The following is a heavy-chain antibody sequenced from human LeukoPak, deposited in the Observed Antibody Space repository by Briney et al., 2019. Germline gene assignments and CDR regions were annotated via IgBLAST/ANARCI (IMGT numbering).Heavy chain of an antibody. Sequence: PGGSLRLSCEVSGFTFRSYSMNWVRQAPGKGLEWVSSISSSSSYIHYADSVKGRFTISKDNAKNSVYLQMNSLRAEDTAVYYCARWYDYDSKGYSYYFDYWGQGTLVTVSS. D-gene: IGHD3-22*01. J-gene: IGHJ4*02. V-gene: IGHV3-21*01. CDR1: GFTFRSYS. CDR3: ARWYDYDSKGYSYYFDY. CDR2: ISSSSSYI.